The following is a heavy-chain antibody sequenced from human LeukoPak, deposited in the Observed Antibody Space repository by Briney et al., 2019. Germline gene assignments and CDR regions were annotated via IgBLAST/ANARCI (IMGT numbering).Heavy chain of an antibody. Sequence: PGGSLRLSCAASGFTFSNYWMTWVRQAPGKGLEWVANIKQDGSVKYYVDSVKGRFTISRDNAKNSLYVQMDSLGAEDTAVYFCARIGYSSSSLDFWGQGTLVTVSS. CDR3: ARIGYSSSSLDF. CDR1: GFTFSNYW. CDR2: IKQDGSVK. D-gene: IGHD6-6*01. J-gene: IGHJ4*02. V-gene: IGHV3-7*01.